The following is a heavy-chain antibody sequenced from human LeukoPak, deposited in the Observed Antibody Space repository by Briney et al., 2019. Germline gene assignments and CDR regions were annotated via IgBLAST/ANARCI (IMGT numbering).Heavy chain of an antibody. J-gene: IGHJ4*02. V-gene: IGHV3-21*01. CDR3: AREVSEGFDF. CDR2: FGTRSTSI. D-gene: IGHD3-22*01. CDR1: GFTFSGYS. Sequence: PGGSLRLSCTASGFTFSGYSMNWIRQAPGKGLEWVSSFGTRSTSIYHAGSVKGRFAISRDNAKNSLYLQMNSLRAEDTALYYCAREVSEGFDFWGQGTLVTVSS.